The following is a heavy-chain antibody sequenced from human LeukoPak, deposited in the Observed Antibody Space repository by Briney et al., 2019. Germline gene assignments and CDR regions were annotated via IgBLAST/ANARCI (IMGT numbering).Heavy chain of an antibody. CDR3: ASNGRYSSGWYGFDY. D-gene: IGHD6-19*01. V-gene: IGHV4-59*01. J-gene: IGHJ4*02. Sequence: PSETLSLTCTVPGVSISSYYWSWIRQPPGKGLEWIGYIYYSGSTNYNPSLKSRVTISVDTSKNQFSLKLSSVTAADTAVYYCASNGRYSSGWYGFDYWGQGTLVTVSS. CDR2: IYYSGST. CDR1: GVSISSYY.